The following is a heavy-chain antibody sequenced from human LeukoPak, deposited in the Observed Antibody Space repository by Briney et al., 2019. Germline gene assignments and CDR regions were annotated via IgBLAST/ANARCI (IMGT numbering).Heavy chain of an antibody. CDR2: IYYSGYT. CDR1: GGSISSYY. Sequence: SETLSLTCTVSGGSISSYYWSWIRQPPGKGLEYIGYIYYSGYTNYNPSLKSRVTISVDTSKNQFSLKLSSVTAADTAVYYCARDRGYYGSGSYCFDYWGQGTLVTVSS. J-gene: IGHJ4*02. D-gene: IGHD3-10*01. V-gene: IGHV4-59*12. CDR3: ARDRGYYGSGSYCFDY.